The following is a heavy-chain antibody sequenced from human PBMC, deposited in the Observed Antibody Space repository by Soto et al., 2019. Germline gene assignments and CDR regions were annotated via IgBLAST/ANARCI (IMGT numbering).Heavy chain of an antibody. V-gene: IGHV1-69*04. CDR2: IIPILGIA. CDR1: GGTFSSYT. J-gene: IGHJ5*02. Sequence: ASVKVSCKASGGTFSSYTISWVRQAPGQGLEWMGRIIPILGIANYAQKFQGRVTITADKSTSTAYMELSSLRSEDTAVYYCAREDIVVVPAAMRYNWFDPWGQGTLVTVSS. CDR3: AREDIVVVPAAMRYNWFDP. D-gene: IGHD2-2*01.